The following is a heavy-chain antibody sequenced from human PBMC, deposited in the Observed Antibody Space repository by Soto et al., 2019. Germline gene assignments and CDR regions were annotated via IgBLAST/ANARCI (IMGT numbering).Heavy chain of an antibody. CDR1: GYTFSDFD. CDR3: ARGNPFNYAGFDV. D-gene: IGHD3-16*01. Sequence: ASVKVSCKASGYTFSDFDINWLRQASGQGPEWMGWMNAKSGDTFFAQRFQGKFNMTWDTSLSTAYMEVGSLTSDDTAIYFCARGNPFNYAGFDVWGQGTTVTVSS. J-gene: IGHJ6*02. V-gene: IGHV1-8*01. CDR2: MNAKSGDT.